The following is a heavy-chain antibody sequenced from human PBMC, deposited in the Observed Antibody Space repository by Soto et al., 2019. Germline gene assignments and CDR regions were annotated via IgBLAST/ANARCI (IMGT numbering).Heavy chain of an antibody. V-gene: IGHV1-24*01. CDR3: ATQTYSSTPDAFDI. D-gene: IGHD6-13*01. CDR2: FDPEDGET. CDR1: GYTLTELS. J-gene: IGHJ3*02. Sequence: GASVKVSCKVSGYTLTELSMHWVRQAPGKGLEWMGGFDPEDGETIYAQKFQGRVTMTEDTSTDTAYMELSSLRSEDTAVYYCATQTYSSTPDAFDIWGKGTMVTVSS.